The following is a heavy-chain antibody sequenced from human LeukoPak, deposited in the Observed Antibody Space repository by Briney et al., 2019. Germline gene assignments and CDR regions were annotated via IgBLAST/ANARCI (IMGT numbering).Heavy chain of an antibody. CDR2: IWYDGSSK. V-gene: IGHV3-33*01. D-gene: IGHD5-24*01. J-gene: IGHJ4*02. CDR3: ARDGYNIYTFDY. Sequence: GGSLRLSCAASGFTFSSYGMHWVRQAPGKGLEWVAVIWYDGSSKYYADSVKGRFTISSDNSKNTLYLQMNSLRAEDTAVYYCARDGYNIYTFDYWGQGTLVTVSS. CDR1: GFTFSSYG.